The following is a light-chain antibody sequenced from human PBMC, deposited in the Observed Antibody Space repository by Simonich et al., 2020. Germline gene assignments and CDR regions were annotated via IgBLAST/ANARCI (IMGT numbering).Light chain of an antibody. Sequence: DIQMTQSPSTLSASVGDRVTITCRASQSISSWLAWYQQKPGKAPKLLIYKASSLESGVPSRFSGRGSGTDFTLPISSLQAEDVAVYYCQQYYSTPYTFGQGTKLEIK. V-gene: IGKV1-5*03. CDR1: QSISSW. CDR3: QQYYSTPYT. J-gene: IGKJ2*01. CDR2: KAS.